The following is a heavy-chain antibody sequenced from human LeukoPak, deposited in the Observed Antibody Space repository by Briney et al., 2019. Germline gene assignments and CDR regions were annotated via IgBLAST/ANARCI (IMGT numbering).Heavy chain of an antibody. J-gene: IGHJ4*02. CDR1: GFTFSSYS. Sequence: GGSLRLSCAASGFTFSSYSMNWVRQAPGKGLEWVSSISSSSSYIYYAGSVKGRFTISRDNAKNSLYLQMNSLRAEDTAVYYCARVVRKQLGGLDYWGQGTLVTVSS. V-gene: IGHV3-21*01. CDR3: ARVVRKQLGGLDY. D-gene: IGHD6-6*01. CDR2: ISSSSSYI.